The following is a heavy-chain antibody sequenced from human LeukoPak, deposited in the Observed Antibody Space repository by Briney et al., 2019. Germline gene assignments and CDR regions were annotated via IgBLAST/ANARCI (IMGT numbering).Heavy chain of an antibody. V-gene: IGHV3-30*04. Sequence: GSPKLSFANSGFTFSSYAFHWGRQAPGKGLEWGAVVSYDGTNKYYADSVKGRFTISRDNSKNTLYLQMNSLRAEDTAVYYCARDILVGSYSYYYMDVWGKGTTVTVSS. CDR3: ARDILVGSYSYYYMDV. J-gene: IGHJ6*03. CDR2: VSYDGTNK. CDR1: GFTFSSYA. D-gene: IGHD1-26*01.